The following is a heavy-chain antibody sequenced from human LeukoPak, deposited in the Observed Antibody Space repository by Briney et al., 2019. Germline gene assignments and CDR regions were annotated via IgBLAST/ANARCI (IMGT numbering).Heavy chain of an antibody. D-gene: IGHD1-26*01. J-gene: IGHJ5*02. Sequence: PSETLSLTCTLSGGSISNYYWSWIRQPPGKGREWIGNIFYSGSTNYNPSLKSRVTISLDTSKNQFSLKLTSVSAADTAVYYCAREGGSYYHWFDPWGQGTLVTVSS. CDR2: IFYSGST. CDR1: GGSISNYY. V-gene: IGHV4-59*01. CDR3: AREGGSYYHWFDP.